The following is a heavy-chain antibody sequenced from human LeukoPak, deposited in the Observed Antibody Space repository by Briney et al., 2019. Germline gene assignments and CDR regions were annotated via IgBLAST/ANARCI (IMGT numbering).Heavy chain of an antibody. Sequence: GGSLRLSCAASGFTFSSYAMHWVRQAPGKGLEWVAVISYDGSNKYYADSVKGRFTISRDNAKNTLFLQMNSLRAEDTATYYCARDQNYQLRPWGQGTLVTVSS. V-gene: IGHV3-30*14. CDR2: ISYDGSNK. J-gene: IGHJ5*02. CDR3: ARDQNYQLRP. CDR1: GFTFSSYA. D-gene: IGHD2-2*01.